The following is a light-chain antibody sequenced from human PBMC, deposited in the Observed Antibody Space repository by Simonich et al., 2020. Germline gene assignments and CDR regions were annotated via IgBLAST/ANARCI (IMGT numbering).Light chain of an antibody. CDR1: QGISSA. CDR2: DAS. J-gene: IGKJ5*01. V-gene: IGKV1-13*02. CDR3: QQFNSYRIT. Sequence: AIQLPQSPSSLSASVGDSVTLTCRASQGISSALAWYHPKPGKAPKLLIYDASSLESGVPSRFSGSGSGTDFTLTISSLQPEDFATYYCQQFNSYRITFGQGTRLEIK.